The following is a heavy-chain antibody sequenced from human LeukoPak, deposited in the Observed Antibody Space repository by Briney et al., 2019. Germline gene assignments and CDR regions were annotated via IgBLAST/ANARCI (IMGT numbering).Heavy chain of an antibody. CDR2: INSDGSST. J-gene: IGHJ4*02. D-gene: IGHD1-20*01. CDR3: ARGRSYNWNDWVFDY. Sequence: GGSLRLSCAASGFTFSSYWMHWVRQAPGKGLVWVSRINSDGSSTSYADSVKGRFTISRDNSKNTLYLQMNSLRAEDTAVYYCARGRSYNWNDWVFDYWGQGTLVTVSS. V-gene: IGHV3-74*01. CDR1: GFTFSSYW.